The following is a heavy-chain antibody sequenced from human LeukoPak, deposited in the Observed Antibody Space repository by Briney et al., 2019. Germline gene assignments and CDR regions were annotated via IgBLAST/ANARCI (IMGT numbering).Heavy chain of an antibody. CDR2: IYYSGST. V-gene: IGHV4-59*01. Sequence: SETLSLTCTVSGGSISSYYWSWIRQPPGKGLEWIGYIYYSGSTNYNPSLKSRVTMSVDTSKNQFSLKLSSVTAADTAVYSCARDQYYYGSGSLIFDYWGQGTLVTVSS. CDR1: GGSISSYY. D-gene: IGHD3-10*01. J-gene: IGHJ4*02. CDR3: ARDQYYYGSGSLIFDY.